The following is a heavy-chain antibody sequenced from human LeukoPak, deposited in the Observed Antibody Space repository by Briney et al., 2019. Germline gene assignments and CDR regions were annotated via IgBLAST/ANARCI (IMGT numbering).Heavy chain of an antibody. Sequence: PGGSLRLSCAGSGFTFSRYGIHWVRQAPGKGLEWVTFLQSDASSKYYADSVKGRFTISRDNPKNTLYLQMNSLRGDDTAVYYCARELSATYLGGLDIRGQGTMVTVSP. D-gene: IGHD2/OR15-2a*01. CDR2: LQSDASSK. CDR3: ARELSATYLGGLDI. J-gene: IGHJ3*02. CDR1: GFTFSRYG. V-gene: IGHV3-30*02.